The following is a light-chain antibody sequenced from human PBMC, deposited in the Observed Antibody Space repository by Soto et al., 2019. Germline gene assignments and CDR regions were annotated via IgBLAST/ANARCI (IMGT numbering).Light chain of an antibody. CDR1: SSDVGAYNY. CDR2: DVS. Sequence: QSVLTQPASVSGSPGQSITISCTGTSSDVGAYNYVSWYQQHPGKAPKLMIHDVSNRPSGVSNRFSGSKSGNMASLTISGLQAEDEADYYCSSYTSSSSLYVVFGGGTKVTVL. V-gene: IGLV2-14*01. CDR3: SSYTSSSSLYVV. J-gene: IGLJ2*01.